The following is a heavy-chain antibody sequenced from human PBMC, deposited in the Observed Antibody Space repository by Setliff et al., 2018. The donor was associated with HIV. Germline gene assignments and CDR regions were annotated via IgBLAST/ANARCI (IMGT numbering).Heavy chain of an antibody. Sequence: SETLSLTCTVSGASTSSSTYYWGWIRQPPGKGLEWIGYIYYSGSTYYNPSLKSRVTISVDTSKNHFSLRLSSVTAADTAVYYCARLRLYNSALDYWGQGTLVTVSS. CDR1: GASTSSSTYY. CDR3: ARLRLYNSALDY. J-gene: IGHJ4*02. D-gene: IGHD3-10*01. CDR2: IYYSGST. V-gene: IGHV4-39*02.